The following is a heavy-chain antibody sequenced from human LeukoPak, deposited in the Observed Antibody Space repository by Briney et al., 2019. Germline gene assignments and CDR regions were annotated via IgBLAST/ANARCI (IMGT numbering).Heavy chain of an antibody. D-gene: IGHD4-17*01. J-gene: IGHJ6*03. V-gene: IGHV4-38-2*02. CDR1: GYSISSGYY. Sequence: SETPSLTCTVSGYSISSGYYWGWIRQPPGKGLEWIGSIYHSGSTYYNPSLKSRVTISVDTSKNQLSLKLSSVTAADTAVYYCARGGDYGTNYYYYYMDVWGKGTTVTVSS. CDR2: IYHSGST. CDR3: ARGGDYGTNYYYYYMDV.